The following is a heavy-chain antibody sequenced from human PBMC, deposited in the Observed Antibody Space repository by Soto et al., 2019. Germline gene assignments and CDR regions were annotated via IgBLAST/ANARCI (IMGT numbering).Heavy chain of an antibody. Sequence: GGSLRLSCAATGVTLVSYTMNWVRQAPGKGLEWVSSISSASTYLYYADSVKGRFTISRDNARNSLYLQIYSLRAEDTAVYYCTRETTGLDYWGQGP. D-gene: IGHD1-1*01. V-gene: IGHV3-21*06. J-gene: IGHJ4*02. CDR3: TRETTGLDY. CDR2: ISSASTYL. CDR1: GVTLVSYT.